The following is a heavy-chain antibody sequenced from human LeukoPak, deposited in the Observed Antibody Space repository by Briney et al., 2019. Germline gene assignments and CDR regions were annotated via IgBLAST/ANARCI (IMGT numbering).Heavy chain of an antibody. CDR3: ARVRHDSSGYCVDY. Sequence: SETLSLACTVSGGSISSSSYYWGWIRQPPGKGLEWIGYIYYSGSTNYNPSLKSRVTISVDTSKNQFSLKLSSVTAADTAVYYCARVRHDSSGYCVDYWGQGTLVTVSS. CDR2: IYYSGST. CDR1: GGSISSSSYY. V-gene: IGHV4-61*05. D-gene: IGHD3-22*01. J-gene: IGHJ4*02.